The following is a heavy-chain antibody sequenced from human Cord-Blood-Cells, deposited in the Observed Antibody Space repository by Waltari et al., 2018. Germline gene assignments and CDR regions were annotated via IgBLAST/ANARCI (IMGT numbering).Heavy chain of an antibody. Sequence: QLQLQESGPGLVTPSETLSLTCTVSGGSISSSSYYWGWICPPPGRGLEWLGSIYYSGSTCYNPSLKSPVTISVETSRTQLALKRSSVTAADTAVYYCARLPPLVVGAPFDPWGQGTLVTVSS. D-gene: IGHD2-15*01. V-gene: IGHV4-39*01. CDR3: ARLPPLVVGAPFDP. J-gene: IGHJ5*02. CDR1: GGSISSSSYY. CDR2: IYYSGST.